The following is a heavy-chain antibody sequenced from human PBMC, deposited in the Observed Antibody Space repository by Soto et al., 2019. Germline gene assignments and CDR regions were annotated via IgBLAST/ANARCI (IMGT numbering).Heavy chain of an antibody. Sequence: EVQLLESGGGLVQPGGSLRLSCAASGFTFSSYAMSWVRQAPGKVLEWVSAISGSGGSTYYADSVKGRFTISRDNSKNTLYLQMNCPRAEDTAVYYRAKDHGYSSSWLRQNWFDPWGQGTLVTVSS. V-gene: IGHV3-23*01. J-gene: IGHJ5*02. CDR1: GFTFSSYA. D-gene: IGHD6-13*01. CDR2: ISGSGGST. CDR3: AKDHGYSSSWLRQNWFDP.